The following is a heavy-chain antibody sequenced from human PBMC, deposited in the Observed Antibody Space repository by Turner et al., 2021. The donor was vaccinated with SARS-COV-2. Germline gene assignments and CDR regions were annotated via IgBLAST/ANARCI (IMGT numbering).Heavy chain of an antibody. CDR3: ARHSYYYDRDEAFDI. CDR1: GGSISSRSYY. J-gene: IGHJ3*02. V-gene: IGHV4-39*01. CDR2: IYYSGST. Sequence: QLQLQDSGPGLVKPSEPLSLTCTVSGGSISSRSYYWGWIRQPPGKGLEWIGSIYYSGSTYYNPSLKSRVTISVDTSKNQFSLRLSSVTAADTAVYYCARHSYYYDRDEAFDIWGQGTMVTVSS. D-gene: IGHD3-22*01.